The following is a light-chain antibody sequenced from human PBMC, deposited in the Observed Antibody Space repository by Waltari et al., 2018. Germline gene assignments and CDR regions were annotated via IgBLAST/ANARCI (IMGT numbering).Light chain of an antibody. V-gene: IGLV4-69*01. CDR2: VNSDGSH. Sequence: GHSSNIIAWHQQQPEKGPRYLMKVNSDGSHTKGDEIPDRFSGSSSGAERYLTISSVQSEDEADYYCQTGGHGTWVFGGGTKLTVL. J-gene: IGLJ3*02. CDR1: GHSSNI. CDR3: QTGGHGTWV.